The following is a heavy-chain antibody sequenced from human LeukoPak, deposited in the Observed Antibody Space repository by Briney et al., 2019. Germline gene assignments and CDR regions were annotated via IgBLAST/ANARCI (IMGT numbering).Heavy chain of an antibody. CDR3: ARDPRWLAYCGGDCYPTYFDY. V-gene: IGHV3-30-3*01. CDR2: ISYDRSNK. CDR1: GFTFSSYA. Sequence: PGGSLRLSCAASGFTFSSYAMHWVRQAPGKGLEWVAVISYDRSNKYYADSVKGRFTISRDNSKNTLYLQMNSLRAEDTAVYYCARDPRWLAYCGGDCYPTYFDYWGQGTLVTVSS. J-gene: IGHJ4*02. D-gene: IGHD2-21*02.